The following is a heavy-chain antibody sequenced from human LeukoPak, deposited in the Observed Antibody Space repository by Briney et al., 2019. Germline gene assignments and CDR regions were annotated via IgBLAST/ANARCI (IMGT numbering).Heavy chain of an antibody. D-gene: IGHD3-16*01. J-gene: IGHJ3*02. CDR2: IYHSGST. CDR3: ARNVLSAFDI. V-gene: IGHV4-30-2*01. Sequence: SQTLSITCAVSGGSISSGGYSWSWIRQPPGKGLEWIGYIYHSGSTYYNPSLKSRVTISVDRSKNQFSLKLSSVTAADTAVYYCARNVLSAFDIWGQGTMVTVSS. CDR1: GGSISSGGYS.